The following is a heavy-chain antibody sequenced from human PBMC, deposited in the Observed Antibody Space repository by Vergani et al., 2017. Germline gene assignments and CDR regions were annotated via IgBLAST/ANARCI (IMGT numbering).Heavy chain of an antibody. Sequence: QVQLVESGGGVVQPGRSLRLSCAASGFTFSSYGMHWVRQAPGKGLEWVASIRSDESRRYYGDSVEGPFTISRDNSKNTLYLQMKSLRPEDTAVYYCAKGGGRYCGGGTCYPEHWGQGTLVIVSS. CDR2: IRSDESRR. CDR3: AKGGGRYCGGGTCYPEH. J-gene: IGHJ4*01. CDR1: GFTFSSYG. D-gene: IGHD2-15*01. V-gene: IGHV3-30*02.